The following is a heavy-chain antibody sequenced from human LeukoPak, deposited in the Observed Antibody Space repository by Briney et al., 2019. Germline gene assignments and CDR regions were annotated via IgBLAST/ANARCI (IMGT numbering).Heavy chain of an antibody. D-gene: IGHD3-3*01. J-gene: IGHJ4*02. Sequence: ASVKVSCKASGYTFTSYDINWVRQATGQGLEWMGWMNPNSSNTGYAQKFQGRVTMTRNTSISTAYMELSSLTSEDTAVYYCARGLSGGQYYDFWSGYSPAAPGDYWGQGTLVTVSS. CDR2: MNPNSSNT. CDR3: ARGLSGGQYYDFWSGYSPAAPGDY. CDR1: GYTFTSYD. V-gene: IGHV1-8*01.